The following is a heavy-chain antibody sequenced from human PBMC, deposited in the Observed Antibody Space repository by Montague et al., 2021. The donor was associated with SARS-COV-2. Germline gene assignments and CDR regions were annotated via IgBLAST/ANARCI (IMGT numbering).Heavy chain of an antibody. D-gene: IGHD5-12*01. Sequence: TLSLTCTVSGRSISSDSYYWSWIRQPAGKGLEWIGRVYTTGSTNYNPSLKSRVTISGDTSRNQFSLRLTSVTAADTAMYYCARAVIYGGYAFAYFDFWGQGVLVTVSS. CDR1: GRSISSDSYY. J-gene: IGHJ4*02. V-gene: IGHV4-61*02. CDR3: ARAVIYGGYAFAYFDF. CDR2: VYTTGST.